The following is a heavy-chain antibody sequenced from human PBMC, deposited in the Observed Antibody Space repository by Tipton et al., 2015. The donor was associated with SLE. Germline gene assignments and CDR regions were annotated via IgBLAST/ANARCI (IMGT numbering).Heavy chain of an antibody. Sequence: SLRLSCAASGFTVSSNYMSWVRQAPGKGLEWVSVIYSGGSTYYADSVKGRFTISRDNAKNSLYLQMNSLRAEDTAVYYCARDGRGVCGSTICYGFGAFDIWGQGTMVTVSS. J-gene: IGHJ3*02. CDR2: IYSGGST. CDR3: ARDGRGVCGSTICYGFGAFDI. CDR1: GFTVSSNY. V-gene: IGHV3-66*01. D-gene: IGHD2-2*01.